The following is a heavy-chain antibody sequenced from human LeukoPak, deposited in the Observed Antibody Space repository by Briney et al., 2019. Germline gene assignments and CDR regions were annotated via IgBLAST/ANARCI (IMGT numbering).Heavy chain of an antibody. CDR1: GFTFSSFA. Sequence: GGSLRLSCAPSGFTFSSFAMNWVRQAPGKGLEWVSTIGSSGDSTYYADSVRGRFTISRDNPKNTMHLQMNNLRAEDTAFYYCARGSKDLDFWGQGTLVTVSS. CDR3: ARGSKDLDF. J-gene: IGHJ4*02. V-gene: IGHV3-23*01. D-gene: IGHD3-10*01. CDR2: IGSSGDST.